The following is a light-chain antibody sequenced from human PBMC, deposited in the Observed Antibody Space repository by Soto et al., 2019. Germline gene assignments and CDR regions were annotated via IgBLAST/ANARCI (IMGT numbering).Light chain of an antibody. CDR3: QQYHRI. Sequence: DIQMTQSPSTLSASVGDRVTITCRASQSISSWLAWYQQKPGKAPKLLIYKASSLESGVPQRFSGGGSGTEFTLTISSLQPDDFATYYCQQYHRIFGPGTKVDI. CDR1: QSISSW. V-gene: IGKV1-5*03. CDR2: KAS. J-gene: IGKJ3*01.